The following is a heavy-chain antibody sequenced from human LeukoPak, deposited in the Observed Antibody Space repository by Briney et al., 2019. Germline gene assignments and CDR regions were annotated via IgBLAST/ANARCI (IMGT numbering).Heavy chain of an antibody. D-gene: IGHD2-8*01. CDR3: ARDREGYCTNGVCYEGNWFDP. J-gene: IGHJ5*02. CDR1: GYTFTGYY. CDR2: INPNSGGT. Sequence: GASVKVSCKASGYTFTGYYMHWVRQAPGQGLEWMGWINPNSGGTNYARKFQGRVTMTRDTSISTAYMELSRLRSDDTAVYYCARDREGYCTNGVCYEGNWFDPWGQGTLVTVSS. V-gene: IGHV1-2*02.